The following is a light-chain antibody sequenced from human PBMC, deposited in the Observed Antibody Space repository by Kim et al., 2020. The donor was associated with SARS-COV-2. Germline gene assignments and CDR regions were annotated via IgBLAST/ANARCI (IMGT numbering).Light chain of an antibody. CDR2: GVS. J-gene: IGKJ1*01. CDR1: QNISSRF. Sequence: SPGERATLSCRASQNISSRFLALYQQKPGQAPRLLIYGVSSRATGIPDRFSGSGSGTDFTLTISRLEPEDFAVYYCQQYGSSPRTFGQGTKVDIK. CDR3: QQYGSSPRT. V-gene: IGKV3-20*01.